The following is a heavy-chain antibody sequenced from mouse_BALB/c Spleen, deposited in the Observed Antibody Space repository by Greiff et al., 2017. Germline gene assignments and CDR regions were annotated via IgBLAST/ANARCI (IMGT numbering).Heavy chain of an antibody. V-gene: IGHV5-6-5*01. Sequence: EVQRVESGGGLVKPGGSLKLSCAASGFTFSSYAMSWVRQTPEKRLEWVASISSGGSTYYPDSVKGRFTISRDNARNILYLQMSSLRSEDTAMYYCARGNYYGSSYWYFDVWGAGTTVTVSS. CDR3: ARGNYYGSSYWYFDV. CDR1: GFTFSSYA. CDR2: ISSGGST. J-gene: IGHJ1*01. D-gene: IGHD1-1*01.